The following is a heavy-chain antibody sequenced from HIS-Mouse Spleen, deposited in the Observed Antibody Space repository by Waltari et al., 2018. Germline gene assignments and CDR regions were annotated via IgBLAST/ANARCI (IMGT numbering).Heavy chain of an antibody. Sequence: QVQLQESGPGLVKPSETLSLTCTVSGGSISSYYWNWIRQPPGKGLEWIGYIYYSVSTTYNPSLKSRVTISVATSKNQFSLMLSSVTAADTAVYYCARGGLLAATYYFDYWGQGTLVTVSS. D-gene: IGHD2-15*01. J-gene: IGHJ4*02. CDR1: GGSISSYY. CDR3: ARGGLLAATYYFDY. V-gene: IGHV4-59*08. CDR2: IYYSVST.